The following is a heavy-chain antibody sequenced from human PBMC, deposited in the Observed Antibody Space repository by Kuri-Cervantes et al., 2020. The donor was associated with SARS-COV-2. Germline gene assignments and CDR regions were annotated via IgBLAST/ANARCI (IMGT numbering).Heavy chain of an antibody. CDR1: GASMIDPMSHYY. J-gene: IGHJ5*02. CDR2: IFHTGGN. V-gene: IGHV4-61*01. CDR3: ATKLFGEHWFDP. D-gene: IGHD3-10*01. Sequence: SETLSPTCTVPGASMIDPMSHYYWNWIRLTTGKGLEWIGYIFHTGGNSQNPSLKSQVTISLDTSKNQFSLSLNSVTPADTAVYFCATKLFGEHWFDPWGQGILVTVSS.